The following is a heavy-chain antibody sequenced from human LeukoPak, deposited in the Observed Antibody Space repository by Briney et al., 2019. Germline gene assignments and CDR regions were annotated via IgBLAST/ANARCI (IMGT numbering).Heavy chain of an antibody. Sequence: PGGSLRLSCAASGVTFSSYAMSWVRQAPGKGLEWVSAIGTAGDPYYPGSVKGRFTISRENAKNSLYLQMNSLRAGDTAVYYCARGFYGGNAFAFDIWGQGTMVTVSS. D-gene: IGHD4-23*01. CDR1: GVTFSSYA. CDR2: IGTAGDP. CDR3: ARGFYGGNAFAFDI. J-gene: IGHJ3*02. V-gene: IGHV3-13*05.